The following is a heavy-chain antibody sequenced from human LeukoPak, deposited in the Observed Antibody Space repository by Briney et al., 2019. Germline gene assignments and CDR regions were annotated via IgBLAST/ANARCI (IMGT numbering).Heavy chain of an antibody. CDR2: INNSGGT. J-gene: IGHJ4*02. D-gene: IGHD3-10*01. Sequence: GSLRLSCAASGFTFSSYAMSWVRQPPGKGLEWIGEINNSGGTNYNPSLKSRVTISVDTSKNQFSLKLTSVTAADTAVYYCARFGIYWGQGALVTVSS. CDR3: ARFGIY. V-gene: IGHV4-34*01. CDR1: GFTFSSYA.